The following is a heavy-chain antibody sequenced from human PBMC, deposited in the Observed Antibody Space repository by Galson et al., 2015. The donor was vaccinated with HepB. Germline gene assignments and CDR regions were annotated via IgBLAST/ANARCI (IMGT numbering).Heavy chain of an antibody. V-gene: IGHV3-49*03. CDR2: IRSKAYGGTT. Sequence: SLRLSCAASGFTFGDYAMSWFRQAPGKGLEWVGFIRSKAYGGTTEYAASVKGRFTISRDDSKSIAYLQMNSLKTEDTAAYYCTLMVRGVIDGMDVWGQGTRSPSS. CDR3: TLMVRGVIDGMDV. J-gene: IGHJ6*02. CDR1: GFTFGDYA. D-gene: IGHD3-10*01.